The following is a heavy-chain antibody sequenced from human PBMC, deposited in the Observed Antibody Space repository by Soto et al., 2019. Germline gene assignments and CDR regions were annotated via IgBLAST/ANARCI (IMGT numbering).Heavy chain of an antibody. V-gene: IGHV4-4*02. D-gene: IGHD1-26*01. J-gene: IGHJ6*02. CDR1: GGSLSSSYW. CDR2: IYHSGST. CDR3: ARVSGSYYYGMDV. Sequence: SETLSLTCAVSGGSLSSSYWWRSVRKPPGKGLEWIGEIYHSGSTNYNPSLKSRVTISVDKSKNQFSLKLSSVTAADTAVYYCARVSGSYYYGMDVWGQGTTVTVSS.